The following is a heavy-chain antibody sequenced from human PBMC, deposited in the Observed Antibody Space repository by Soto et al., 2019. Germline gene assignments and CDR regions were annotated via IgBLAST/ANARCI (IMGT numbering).Heavy chain of an antibody. CDR2: INPSGGST. CDR1: GYTFTSYY. J-gene: IGHJ3*02. V-gene: IGHV1-46*03. Sequence: ASVKVSCKASGYTFTSYYMHWVRQAPGQGLEWMGIINPSGGSTSYAQKFQGRVTMTRDTSTNTVYMELSSLRSEDTAVYYCARDGAVAGTRGAFDIWGQGTMVTVSS. CDR3: ARDGAVAGTRGAFDI. D-gene: IGHD6-19*01.